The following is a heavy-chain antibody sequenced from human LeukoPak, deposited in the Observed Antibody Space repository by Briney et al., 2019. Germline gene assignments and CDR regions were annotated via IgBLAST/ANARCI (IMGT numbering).Heavy chain of an antibody. CDR1: GFTFSSYS. Sequence: GGSLRLSCAAFGFTFSSYSMNWVRQAPGKGLEWVSSISSSSSYIYYADSVKGRFTISRDNAKNSLYLQMNSLRAEDTAVYYCARGRGMIRPTGRFDPWGQGTLVTVSS. CDR3: ARGRGMIRPTGRFDP. D-gene: IGHD3-22*01. V-gene: IGHV3-21*01. J-gene: IGHJ5*02. CDR2: ISSSSSYI.